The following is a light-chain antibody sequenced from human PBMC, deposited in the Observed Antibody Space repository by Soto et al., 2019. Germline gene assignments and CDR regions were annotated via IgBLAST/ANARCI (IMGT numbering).Light chain of an antibody. CDR3: QSYDSSLSGSYV. CDR2: SNN. V-gene: IGLV1-40*01. Sequence: QSVLTQPPSVSGAPRQRVTISCTGSSSNIGAGYDVHWYQRLPGTAPKVLIYSNNNRPSGVPDRFSGSKSGTSASLAITGLQAEDEADYYCQSYDSSLSGSYVFGTGTKLTVL. CDR1: SSNIGAGYD. J-gene: IGLJ1*01.